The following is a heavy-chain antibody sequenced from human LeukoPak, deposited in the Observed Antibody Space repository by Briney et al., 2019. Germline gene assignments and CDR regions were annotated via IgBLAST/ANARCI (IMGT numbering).Heavy chain of an antibody. CDR3: ARYLVVPGPTARNYYYYYMDV. J-gene: IGHJ6*03. Sequence: GESLKISCKGSGYSFTTYWIGWVRQMPGKGLEWMGIVYPDDSDARYSPSFQGQVTISADKSISTAYLQWSSLKASDTAMYYCARYLVVPGPTARNYYYYYMDVWGKGTTVTVSS. CDR1: GYSFTTYW. D-gene: IGHD2-2*01. CDR2: VYPDDSDA. V-gene: IGHV5-51*01.